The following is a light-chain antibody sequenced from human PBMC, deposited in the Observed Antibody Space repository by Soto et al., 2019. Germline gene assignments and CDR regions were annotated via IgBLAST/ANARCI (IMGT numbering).Light chain of an antibody. CDR3: T. CDR1: QSVSGN. J-gene: IGKJ4*01. V-gene: IGKV3-15*01. CDR2: GAS. Sequence: EIVMTQSPATLSVSPGERATLSCRASQSVSGNLAWYQQKPGQAPRLLIYGASTRATGIPARFSGSGSGTEFTLTISSLQSEDNDWPPVTFGGGTKVEIK.